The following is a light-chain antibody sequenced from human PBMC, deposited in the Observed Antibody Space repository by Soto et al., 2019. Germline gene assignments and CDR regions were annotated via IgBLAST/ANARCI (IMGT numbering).Light chain of an antibody. CDR2: GAS. Sequence: ERVMTQSPATLSVSPGERATLSCRASESVSSHLAWYQQKPGLAPRLLIYGASTRATGVPARFIGSGSGTEFTLTISRLEPEDSAVYYCQQRSNWPSITFGQGTRLEIK. J-gene: IGKJ5*01. V-gene: IGKV3-15*01. CDR1: ESVSSH. CDR3: QQRSNWPSIT.